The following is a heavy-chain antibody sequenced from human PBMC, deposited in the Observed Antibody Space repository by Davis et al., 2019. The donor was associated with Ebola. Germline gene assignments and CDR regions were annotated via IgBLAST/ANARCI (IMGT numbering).Heavy chain of an antibody. J-gene: IGHJ5*02. V-gene: IGHV1-69*06. D-gene: IGHD3-3*01. Sequence: SVKVSCKASGGTFTSYAISWVRQAPGQGLEWMGGIIPIFGTANYAQKFQGRVTITADKSTSTAYMELSSLRSEDTAVYYCARDLPHDFWSGYGWFDPWGQGTLVTVSS. CDR3: ARDLPHDFWSGYGWFDP. CDR1: GGTFTSYA. CDR2: IIPIFGTA.